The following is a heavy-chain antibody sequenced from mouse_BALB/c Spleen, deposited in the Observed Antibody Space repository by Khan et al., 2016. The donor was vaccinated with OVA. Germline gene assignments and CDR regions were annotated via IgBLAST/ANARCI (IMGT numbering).Heavy chain of an antibody. J-gene: IGHJ1*01. CDR1: GYSFTGYN. V-gene: IGHV1S135*01. CDR2: IDPFNGST. CDR3: AGAGSSAYWDFDV. D-gene: IGHD1-1*01. Sequence: MQLEESGPELGKPGASVKISCKASGYSFTGYNLYWVKQSHRKSLEWIGYIDPFNGSTTYNQKSKGKATLTVDKSSSTAYMHLNSLTSEDSAIYYCAGAGSSAYWDFDVWGEGTTVTVSS.